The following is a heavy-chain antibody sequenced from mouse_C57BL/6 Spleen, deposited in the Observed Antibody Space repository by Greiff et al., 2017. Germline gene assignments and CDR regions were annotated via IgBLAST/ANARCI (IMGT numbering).Heavy chain of an antibody. J-gene: IGHJ2*01. D-gene: IGHD1-1*01. V-gene: IGHV1-81*01. CDR3: AREGGSSSYFDY. CDR1: GYTFTSYG. Sequence: VNVVESGAELARPGASVKLSCKASGYTFTSYGISWVKQRTGQGLEWIGEIYPRSGNTYYNEKFKGKATLTADKSSSTAYMELRSLTSEDSAVYFCAREGGSSSYFDYWGQGTTLTVSS. CDR2: IYPRSGNT.